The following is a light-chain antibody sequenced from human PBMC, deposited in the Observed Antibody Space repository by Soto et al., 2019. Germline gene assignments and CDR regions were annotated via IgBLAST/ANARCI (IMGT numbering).Light chain of an antibody. CDR3: QQYNSYSPKT. J-gene: IGKJ1*01. V-gene: IGKV1-5*01. CDR2: DAS. CDR1: QSISSW. Sequence: DIQMTQSPSTLSASVGDRVTITCRASQSISSWLAWYQQKPGKAPKLLIYDASSLESGVPSRFSGSGSGTEFTLTISSLHPDDFATYYCQQYNSYSPKTFGQGTKLESK.